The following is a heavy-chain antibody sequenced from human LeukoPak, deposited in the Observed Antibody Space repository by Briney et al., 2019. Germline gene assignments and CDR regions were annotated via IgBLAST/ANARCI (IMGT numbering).Heavy chain of an antibody. CDR2: IRYDGSNK. CDR3: AKGMYYYDSSGSPALNY. V-gene: IGHV3-30*02. D-gene: IGHD3-22*01. CDR1: GFIFRNCA. Sequence: PGGSLRLSCAASGFIFRNCAIHWVRQAPGKGLEWVAFIRYDGSNKYYADSVKGRFTISRDNSKNTLYLQMNSLRAEDTAVYYCAKGMYYYDSSGSPALNYWGQGTLVTVSS. J-gene: IGHJ4*02.